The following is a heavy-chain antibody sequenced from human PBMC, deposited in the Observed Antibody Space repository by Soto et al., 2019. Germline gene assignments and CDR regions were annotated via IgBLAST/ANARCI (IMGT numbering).Heavy chain of an antibody. V-gene: IGHV4-31*03. CDR2: IYYSGST. Sequence: SETLSLTCTVSGGSIGGYYWSWIRQHPGKGLEWIGYIYYSGSTYYNPSLKSRVTISVDTSKNQFSLKLSSVTAADTAVYYCARVDTIFGVVIKAFDSRGQGSLVTGSS. J-gene: IGHJ5*01. CDR3: ARVDTIFGVVIKAFDS. CDR1: GGSIGGYY. D-gene: IGHD3-3*01.